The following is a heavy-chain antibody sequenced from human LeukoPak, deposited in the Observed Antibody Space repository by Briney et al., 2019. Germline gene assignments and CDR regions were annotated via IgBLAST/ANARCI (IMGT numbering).Heavy chain of an antibody. Sequence: GGSLRLSCAASGFIFSSFAMNWVRQTPGEGLECLSYISSSDTTIYYTDSVKGRFTISRDNAKSELHLQMSSLRAEDTAVYYCARAPRTSTSSAGFDHWGQGTLVTVSS. CDR3: ARAPRTSTSSAGFDH. J-gene: IGHJ4*02. V-gene: IGHV3-48*03. D-gene: IGHD6-13*01. CDR2: ISSSDTTI. CDR1: GFIFSSFA.